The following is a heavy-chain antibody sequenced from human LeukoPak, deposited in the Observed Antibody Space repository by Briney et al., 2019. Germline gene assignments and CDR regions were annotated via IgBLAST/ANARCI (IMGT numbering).Heavy chain of an antibody. Sequence: GESLKISCKGSGYSFTSYWIGWVRQMPGKGLEWMGIIYPGDSDTRYSPSFQGQVTISADKSISTAYLQWSSLKASDTAMYYCARQEGYNWKGTYFDYWGQGTLVTVSS. CDR2: IYPGDSDT. V-gene: IGHV5-51*01. CDR1: GYSFTSYW. D-gene: IGHD1-20*01. CDR3: ARQEGYNWKGTYFDY. J-gene: IGHJ4*02.